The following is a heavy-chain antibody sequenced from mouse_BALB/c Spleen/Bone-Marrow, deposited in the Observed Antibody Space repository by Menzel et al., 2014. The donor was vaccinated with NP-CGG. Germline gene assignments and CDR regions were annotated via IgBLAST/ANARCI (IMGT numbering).Heavy chain of an antibody. CDR2: IDPYYGDT. CDR1: GFSFTGYN. J-gene: IGHJ3*01. Sequence: EVQLHQSGPELEKPGASVKLSCTASGFSFTGYNLHWVKLSNGKSLEWIGKIDPYYGDTGYNQKFKDKATLTVDKSSSTAYMHLKGLTSEDSAVYYCVRRGYDEGTFAYWGQGTLVTVSA. CDR3: VRRGYDEGTFAY. V-gene: IGHV1S135*01. D-gene: IGHD2-14*01.